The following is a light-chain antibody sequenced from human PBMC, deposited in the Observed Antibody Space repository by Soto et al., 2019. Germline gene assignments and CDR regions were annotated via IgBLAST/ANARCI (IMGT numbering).Light chain of an antibody. J-gene: IGKJ2*01. CDR1: QSISDD. CDR3: QKSYTTANT. V-gene: IGKV1-39*01. Sequence: DIQMTQVPSSLSASVGDRVTITCRASQSISDDLNWYQKKPGTAPKLRIYGTSYLQSEVPSRFSGRGSGTDFTLTLSSLQLEDCATYFFQKSYTTANTFGQGTRLEIK. CDR2: GTS.